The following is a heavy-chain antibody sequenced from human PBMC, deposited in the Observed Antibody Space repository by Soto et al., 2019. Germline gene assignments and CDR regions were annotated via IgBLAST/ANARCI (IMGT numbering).Heavy chain of an antibody. J-gene: IGHJ4*02. CDR1: GGSISSYY. CDR2: IYYSGST. Sequence: NPSETLSLTCTVSGGSISSYYWSWIRQPPGKGLEWIGYIYYSGSTNYNPSLKSRVTISVDTSKNQFSLKLSSVTAADTAVHYCARGALRFLEWGPLDYWGQGTLVTVSS. D-gene: IGHD3-3*01. V-gene: IGHV4-59*01. CDR3: ARGALRFLEWGPLDY.